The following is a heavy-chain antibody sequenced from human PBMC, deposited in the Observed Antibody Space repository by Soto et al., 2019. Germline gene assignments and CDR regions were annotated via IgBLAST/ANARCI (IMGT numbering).Heavy chain of an antibody. J-gene: IGHJ5*02. D-gene: IGHD4-4*01. Sequence: GGSLRLSCAASGFMFSTYAMHWVRQAPGKGLEWVAVISYDGSDIYYGDSGKGRFTISRDNSRNTLYLEMNSLQTEDTAVFYCARDKGSTVTRGDWFDPWGQGTLVTVSS. CDR2: ISYDGSDI. V-gene: IGHV3-30-3*01. CDR3: ARDKGSTVTRGDWFDP. CDR1: GFMFSTYA.